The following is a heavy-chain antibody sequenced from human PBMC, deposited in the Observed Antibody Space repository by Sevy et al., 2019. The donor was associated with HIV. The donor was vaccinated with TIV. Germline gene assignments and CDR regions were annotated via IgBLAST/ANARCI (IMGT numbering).Heavy chain of an antibody. CDR3: ARSIKDCSSTSCYFVGMDV. CDR1: GYTFSSYS. V-gene: IGHV3-48*02. J-gene: IGHJ6*02. D-gene: IGHD2-2*01. CDR2: ISSSSSTI. Sequence: GGSLRLSCAASGYTFSSYSMNWVRQAPGKGLEWVSYISSSSSTIYYADSVKGRFTISRDNAKNSLYLQMNSLRDEDTAVYYCARSIKDCSSTSCYFVGMDVWGQGTTVTVSS.